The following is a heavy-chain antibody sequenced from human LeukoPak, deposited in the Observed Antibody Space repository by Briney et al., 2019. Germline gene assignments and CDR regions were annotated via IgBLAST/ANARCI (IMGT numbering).Heavy chain of an antibody. CDR1: GYTFTTYY. V-gene: IGHV1-69*13. Sequence: GASVRVSCKASGYTFTTYYVHWVRQAPGQGLEWMGGIIPIFGTGNYAQKFQGRVTITADESTSTAYMELSSLRSEDTAVYYCARGLGDSSGYYYSDNWGQGTLVTVSS. CDR2: IIPIFGTG. CDR3: ARGLGDSSGYYYSDN. J-gene: IGHJ4*02. D-gene: IGHD3-22*01.